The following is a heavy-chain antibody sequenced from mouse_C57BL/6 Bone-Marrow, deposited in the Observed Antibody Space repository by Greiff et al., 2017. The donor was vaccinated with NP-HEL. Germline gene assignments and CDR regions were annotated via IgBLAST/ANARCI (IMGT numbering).Heavy chain of an antibody. D-gene: IGHD2-4*01. CDR3: ARFDYDLPFDY. J-gene: IGHJ2*01. CDR1: GYTFTDYY. V-gene: IGHV1-19*01. Sequence: EVQLQQSGPVLVKPGASVKMSCKASGYTFTDYYMNWVKQSHGKSLEWIGVINPYNGGTSYNQKFKGKATLTVDKSSSTAYMELNSLTSEDSAVYYCARFDYDLPFDYWGQGTTLTVSS. CDR2: INPYNGGT.